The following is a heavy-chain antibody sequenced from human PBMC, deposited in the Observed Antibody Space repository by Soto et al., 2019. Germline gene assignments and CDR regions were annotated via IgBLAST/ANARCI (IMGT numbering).Heavy chain of an antibody. CDR2: ISAGNGNT. Sequence: QVQLVQSGAEVKKPWASVTVSCKASGYTFTTYAMHWVRQAPGQRLEWMGWISAGNGNTKYSQKFQSRVTITRDTSASTAYMELSSLTSEDTAVYYCARVNAEFDYWGQGTLVTVSS. J-gene: IGHJ4*02. V-gene: IGHV1-3*01. CDR3: ARVNAEFDY. CDR1: GYTFTTYA.